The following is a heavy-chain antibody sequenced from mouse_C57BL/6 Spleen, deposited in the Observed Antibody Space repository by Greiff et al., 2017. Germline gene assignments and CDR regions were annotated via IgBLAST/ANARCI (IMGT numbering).Heavy chain of an antibody. Sequence: EVKLVESGPELVKPGASVKISCKASGYSFTGYYMNWVKQSPEKSLEWIGEINPSTGGTTYNQKFKAKATLTVDKSSSTAYMQLKSLTSEDSAVYYCARPLYYDYDGFAYWGQGTLVTVSA. J-gene: IGHJ3*01. CDR1: GYSFTGYY. CDR3: ARPLYYDYDGFAY. V-gene: IGHV1-42*01. CDR2: INPSTGGT. D-gene: IGHD2-4*01.